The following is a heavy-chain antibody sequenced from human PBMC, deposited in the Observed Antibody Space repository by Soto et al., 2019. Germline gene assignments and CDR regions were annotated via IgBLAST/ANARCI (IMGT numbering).Heavy chain of an antibody. J-gene: IGHJ4*02. CDR1: GYIFSGYW. CDR2: IYPGDSDT. Sequence: PGESLKISCKASGYIFSGYWIGWVRQMPGRGLEWMGVIYPGDSDTRYSPSFQGQVTISADRSISSAFLQWSNLKASDTAVYYCARREGTGWAYWGKGTLVTVSS. CDR3: ARREGTGWAY. D-gene: IGHD6-19*01. V-gene: IGHV5-51*01.